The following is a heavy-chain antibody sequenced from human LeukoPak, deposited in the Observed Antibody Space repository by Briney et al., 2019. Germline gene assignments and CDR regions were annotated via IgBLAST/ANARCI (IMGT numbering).Heavy chain of an antibody. CDR2: IYTSGST. D-gene: IGHD1-1*01. J-gene: IGHJ6*03. V-gene: IGHV4-61*02. CDR1: GGSISSGSYY. CDR3: ARVSWFPGTSYYYMDV. Sequence: PSETLSLTCTVSGGSISSGSYYWSWIRQPAGKGLEWIGRIYTSGSTNHNPSLKSRVTISVDTSKNQFSLKLTSVTAADTAVYYCARVSWFPGTSYYYMDVWGKGTTVTVSS.